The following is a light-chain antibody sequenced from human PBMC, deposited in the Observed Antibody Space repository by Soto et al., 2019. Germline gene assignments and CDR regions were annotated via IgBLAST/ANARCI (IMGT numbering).Light chain of an antibody. V-gene: IGLV2-23*01. CDR1: SSDVGSYNL. CDR2: EGS. Sequence: QSALTQPASVSGSPGQSITISCTGTSSDVGSYNLVSWYQQHPGKAPKLMIYEGSKRPSGVSNRFSGSKSGNTASLTISELQAEDEADYYCCSYAGRDYVFGTGTKVTVL. J-gene: IGLJ1*01. CDR3: CSYAGRDYV.